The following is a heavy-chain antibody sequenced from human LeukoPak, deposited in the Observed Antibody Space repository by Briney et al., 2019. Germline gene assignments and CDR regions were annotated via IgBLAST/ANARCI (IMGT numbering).Heavy chain of an antibody. Sequence: GGSLRLSCAASGFTFSSYAMSWVRQAPGKGLEWVAVVSDSGDNTHYVNSVKGRFTISRDNSKNTLYLLMNSLRGEDTAVYYCANDCGLGTYSRYWGQGALVTVSS. CDR1: GFTFSSYA. V-gene: IGHV3-23*01. CDR2: VSDSGDNT. J-gene: IGHJ4*02. D-gene: IGHD3-10*01. CDR3: ANDCGLGTYSRY.